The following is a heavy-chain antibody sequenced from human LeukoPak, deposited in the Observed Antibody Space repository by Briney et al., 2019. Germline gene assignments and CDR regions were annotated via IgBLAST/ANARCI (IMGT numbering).Heavy chain of an antibody. J-gene: IGHJ4*02. Sequence: SETLSLTCTVSSGSISSGAYYWGCIRRPPGKGLEWIGTIHYSGKTYYNPSLKSRITISIDTSKKQFALKLSSVTAADTAVYYCARDYGDHRVDYWGQGTLVTVST. CDR2: IHYSGKT. CDR1: SGSISSGAYY. V-gene: IGHV4-39*06. CDR3: ARDYGDHRVDY. D-gene: IGHD4-17*01.